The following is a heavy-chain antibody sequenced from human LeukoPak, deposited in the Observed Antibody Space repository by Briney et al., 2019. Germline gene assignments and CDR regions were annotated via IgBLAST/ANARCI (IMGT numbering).Heavy chain of an antibody. D-gene: IGHD3/OR15-3a*01. CDR2: ISSSSSYI. CDR3: ARGISGLGIRSWFDP. Sequence: NPGGSLRLSCAASEFTFSSYSMNWVRQAPGKGLEWVSSISSSSSYIYYADSVKGRFTISRDNAKNSLYLQMNSLRAEDTAVYYCARGISGLGIRSWFDPWGQGTLVTVSS. V-gene: IGHV3-21*01. J-gene: IGHJ5*02. CDR1: EFTFSSYS.